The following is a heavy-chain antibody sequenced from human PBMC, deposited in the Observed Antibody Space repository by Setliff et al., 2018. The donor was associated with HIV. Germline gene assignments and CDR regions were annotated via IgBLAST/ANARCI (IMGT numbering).Heavy chain of an antibody. D-gene: IGHD4-17*01. CDR3: AKALTTVTRRAASDF. CDR2: ISGGGSTI. J-gene: IGHJ4*02. CDR1: GFSFNDYF. Sequence: GGSLKISCTASGFSFNDYFMTWIRQAPGKGLEWISYISGGGSTISYADSVKGRFTISRDNANRSMFLQMDNVRPDDTAVYYCAKALTTVTRRAASDFWGQGTLVTVSS. V-gene: IGHV3-11*01.